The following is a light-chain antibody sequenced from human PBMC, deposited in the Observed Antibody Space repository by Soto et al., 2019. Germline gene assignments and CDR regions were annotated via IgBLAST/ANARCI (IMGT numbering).Light chain of an antibody. CDR2: GAS. Sequence: EIVLTQSPGTLSLSPGERATLSCRASQSVSSSFLAWYQQKPGQAPRLLIYGASSRAPGIPDRFSGSGSATDFNLTISRLEPEDFAEYYCQQYGTSPWTFGQGTKVEIK. CDR3: QQYGTSPWT. J-gene: IGKJ1*01. V-gene: IGKV3-20*01. CDR1: QSVSSSF.